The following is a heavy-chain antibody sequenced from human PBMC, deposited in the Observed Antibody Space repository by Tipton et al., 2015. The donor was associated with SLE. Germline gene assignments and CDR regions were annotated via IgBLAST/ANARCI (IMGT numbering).Heavy chain of an antibody. D-gene: IGHD5-18*01. CDR1: GYSISSGYY. J-gene: IGHJ4*02. CDR2: IYHSGST. Sequence: TLSLTCAVSGYSISSGYYWGWIRQPPGKGLEWIGSIYHSGSTYYNPSLKSRVTISVDTSKNQFSLKLSSVTAADTAVYYCARDEPGWIQLWPSWGQGTLVTVSS. CDR3: ARDEPGWIQLWPS. V-gene: IGHV4-38-2*02.